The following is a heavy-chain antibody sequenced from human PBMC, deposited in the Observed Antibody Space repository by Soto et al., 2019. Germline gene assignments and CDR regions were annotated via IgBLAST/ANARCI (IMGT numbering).Heavy chain of an antibody. D-gene: IGHD3-22*01. CDR1: GFTFSSYA. J-gene: IGHJ4*02. V-gene: IGHV1-69*06. Sequence: RASVKVSCKTSGFTFSSYAFSWVRQAPGQGLEWMGGIIPFFGTPNYAQKFQGRVNITADRSTSTAYMELSSLRSEDTAVYYCARDKGAYYSHFVSWGQGTLVTVSS. CDR3: ARDKGAYYSHFVS. CDR2: IIPFFGTP.